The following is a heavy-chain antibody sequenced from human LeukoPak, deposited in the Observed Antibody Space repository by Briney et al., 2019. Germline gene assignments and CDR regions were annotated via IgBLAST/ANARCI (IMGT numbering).Heavy chain of an antibody. Sequence: ASVKVSCTASGYTFTSYGISWVRQAPGQGLEWMGGISAYHGNTNYAQKLQGRVTMTTDTSMSTAYMELRSLRSDDTAVYYCATDGGTDAFDIWGQGTMVTVSS. CDR2: ISAYHGNT. J-gene: IGHJ3*02. CDR1: GYTFTSYG. D-gene: IGHD1-26*01. CDR3: ATDGGTDAFDI. V-gene: IGHV1-18*01.